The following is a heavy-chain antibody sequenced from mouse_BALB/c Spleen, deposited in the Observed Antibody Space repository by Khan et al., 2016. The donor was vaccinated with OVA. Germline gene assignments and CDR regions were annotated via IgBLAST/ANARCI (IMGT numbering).Heavy chain of an antibody. D-gene: IGHD2-10*01. CDR2: IWSDGST. V-gene: IGHV2-6-1*01. J-gene: IGHJ4*01. Sequence: QVQLKESGPGLVAPSQTLSITCTTSGFSLTNYGIHWVRQPPGKGLEWLVVIWSDGSTTYNSALKSRLTISKDNSKIQVLLKSNRRRADETAMYLCARQPYYHYDIMDYWGQGTTVTVSS. CDR3: ARQPYYHYDIMDY. CDR1: GFSLTNYG.